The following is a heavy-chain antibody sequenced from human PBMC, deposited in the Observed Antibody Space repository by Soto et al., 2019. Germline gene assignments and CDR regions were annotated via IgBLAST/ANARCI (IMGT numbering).Heavy chain of an antibody. V-gene: IGHV3-48*03. Sequence: SCSASGFTFSSYEMIWVRQAPGKGLEWVSYISGSGYTSDTGPTIHYADSVKGRFTISRNNAKNSLYLQMNSLRVEDTAVYYCARVSQSFIEYFQHWGQGTLVTASS. CDR2: ISGSGYTSDTGPTI. CDR3: ARVSQSFIEYFQH. J-gene: IGHJ1*01. CDR1: GFTFSSYE. D-gene: IGHD3-16*02.